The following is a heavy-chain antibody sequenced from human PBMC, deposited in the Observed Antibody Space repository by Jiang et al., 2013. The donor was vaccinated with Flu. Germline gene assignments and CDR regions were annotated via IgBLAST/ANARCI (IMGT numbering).Heavy chain of an antibody. CDR2: IYYSGST. J-gene: IGHJ4*02. Sequence: GPGLVKPSETLSLTCTVSGGSISRSAYYWGWIRQPPGKGLEWIGNIYYSGSTYYNPSLKSRVTISVDTSKNQFSLKLSSVTAADTAVYYCASLDSDSFDYWGQGTLVTVS. V-gene: IGHV4-39*01. CDR1: GGSISRSAYY. CDR3: ASLDSDSFDY.